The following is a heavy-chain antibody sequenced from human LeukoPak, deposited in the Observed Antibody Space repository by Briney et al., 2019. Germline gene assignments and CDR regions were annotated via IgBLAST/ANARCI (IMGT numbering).Heavy chain of an antibody. J-gene: IGHJ6*03. D-gene: IGHD4-17*01. CDR2: IYYSGSA. CDR3: ARTYGDYVWNYYYMDV. CDR1: GGSISDYS. Sequence: PSETLSLTCTVSGGSISDYSWSWIRQPPGKGLEWIGNIYYSGSANHNPSLKSRVTMSVDPSKNQFSLKLSSVTAADTAVYYCARTYGDYVWNYYYMDVWGKGTTVTVSS. V-gene: IGHV4-59*12.